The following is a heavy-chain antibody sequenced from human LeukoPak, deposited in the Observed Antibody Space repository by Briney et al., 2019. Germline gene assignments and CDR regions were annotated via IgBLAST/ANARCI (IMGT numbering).Heavy chain of an antibody. CDR2: ISSSGSTI. CDR3: AREGWYKDAFDI. Sequence: RGSLRLSCAASGFTFSDYYMSWLRQAPGKGLEWVSYISSSGSTIYYADSVKGRFTISRDNAKNSLYLQMNSLRAEDTAVYYCAREGWYKDAFDIWGQGTMVTVSS. V-gene: IGHV3-11*01. CDR1: GFTFSDYY. D-gene: IGHD6-19*01. J-gene: IGHJ3*02.